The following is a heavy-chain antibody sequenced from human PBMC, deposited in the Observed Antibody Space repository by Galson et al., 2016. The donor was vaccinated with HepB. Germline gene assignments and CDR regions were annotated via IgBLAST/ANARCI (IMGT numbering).Heavy chain of an antibody. Sequence: SVKVSCKASGYTFINYGITWVRQAPGQGLEWVGWISTYNGNTNYAQKLQGRVTLTTDTSTSTAYMELRGLTSDDTAVYYCARVRRELLFDYWGQGTLVTVSS. CDR1: GYTFINYG. CDR3: ARVRRELLFDY. V-gene: IGHV1-18*01. J-gene: IGHJ4*02. D-gene: IGHD1-26*01. CDR2: ISTYNGNT.